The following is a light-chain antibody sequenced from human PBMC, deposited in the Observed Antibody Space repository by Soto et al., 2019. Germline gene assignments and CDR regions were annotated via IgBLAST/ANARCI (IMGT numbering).Light chain of an antibody. CDR1: QSVSSTN. V-gene: IGKV3-20*01. CDR3: QRYETSPRGFT. Sequence: EIVLTQSPGTLSLSPGERATLSCRASQSVSSTNLAWYQQKPGQAPRLLIYGTFTRATGIPDRFSGSGSGTDCTLTISMLESEDFAVYYCQRYETSPRGFTFGPGTKVDIK. CDR2: GTF. J-gene: IGKJ3*01.